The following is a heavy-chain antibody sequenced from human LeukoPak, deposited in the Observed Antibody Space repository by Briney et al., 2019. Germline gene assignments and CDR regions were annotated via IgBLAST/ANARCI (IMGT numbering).Heavy chain of an antibody. CDR2: INHSGST. CDR3: ARVSPYSGHEDTNGAFLDY. J-gene: IGHJ4*02. Sequence: SETLSLTCAVYGGSFSGYYWSWIRQPPGKGLEWIGEINHSGSTNYNPSLKSRVTISVDTSKNQFSLKLSSVTAADTAVYYCARVSPYSGHEDTNGAFLDYWGQGTLVTVSS. V-gene: IGHV4-34*01. CDR1: GGSFSGYY. D-gene: IGHD5-12*01.